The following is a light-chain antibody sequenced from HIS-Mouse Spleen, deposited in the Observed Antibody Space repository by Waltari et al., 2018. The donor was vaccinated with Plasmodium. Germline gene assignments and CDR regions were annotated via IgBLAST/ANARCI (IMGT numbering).Light chain of an antibody. V-gene: IGLV3-25*03. Sequence: SYALTQPPSVSVSPGHTARTPCSGDASPKHYAHSYQQKPGQAPVMVIYKDSERPSGIPERFSGSSSGTTVTLTISGVQAEDEADYYCQSADSSGTYWVFGGGTKLTVL. CDR1: ASPKHY. CDR2: KDS. J-gene: IGLJ3*02. CDR3: QSADSSGTYWV.